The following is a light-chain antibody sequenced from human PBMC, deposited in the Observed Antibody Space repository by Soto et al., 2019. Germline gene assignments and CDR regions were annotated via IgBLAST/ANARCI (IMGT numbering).Light chain of an antibody. CDR3: QQRGNWPPIT. Sequence: ETALTQSPATLSLSPGERATLSCRASQSVSRFLAWYQQKPGQAPRLLIYDASNRATGIPARFSGSGSGTDFTLTISSLEPEDFAVYYCQQRGNWPPITFGQGTRLDIK. CDR1: QSVSRF. J-gene: IGKJ5*01. CDR2: DAS. V-gene: IGKV3-11*01.